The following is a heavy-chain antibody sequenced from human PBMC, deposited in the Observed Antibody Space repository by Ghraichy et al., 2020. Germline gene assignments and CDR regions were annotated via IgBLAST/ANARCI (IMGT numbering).Heavy chain of an antibody. V-gene: IGHV1-69*13. CDR3: ARGVVVPAAISPYGMDV. J-gene: IGHJ6*02. CDR2: IIPIFGTA. D-gene: IGHD2-2*02. Sequence: SVKVSCKASGGTFSSYAISWVRQAPGQGLEWMGGIIPIFGTANYAQKFQGRVTITADESTSTAYMELSSLRSEDTAVYYCARGVVVPAAISPYGMDVWGQGTTVTVSS. CDR1: GGTFSSYA.